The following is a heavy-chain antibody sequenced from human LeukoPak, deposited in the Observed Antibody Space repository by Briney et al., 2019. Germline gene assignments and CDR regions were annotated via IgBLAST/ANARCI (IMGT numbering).Heavy chain of an antibody. J-gene: IGHJ6*03. CDR2: ISSSSSYI. CDR3: ARDAGQGGYYDMDV. V-gene: IGHV3-21*01. Sequence: PGGSLRLSCAASGFTFSSYTMNWVRQAPGKGLEWVSSISSSSSYIYYADSVKGRFTISRDNAKNSLYLQMNSLRAEDTAVYYCARDAGQGGYYDMDVWGKGTTVTVSS. D-gene: IGHD1-14*01. CDR1: GFTFSSYT.